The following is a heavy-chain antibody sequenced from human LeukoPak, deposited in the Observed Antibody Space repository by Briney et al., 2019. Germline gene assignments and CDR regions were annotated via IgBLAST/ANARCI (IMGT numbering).Heavy chain of an antibody. CDR1: GGSISSYY. CDR2: IYYGGRS. V-gene: IGHV4-59*12. CDR3: ARGSSGNSFPFDY. J-gene: IGHJ4*02. Sequence: PSETLSLTCIVSGGSISSYYWSWIRQSPGKGLEWIGYIYYGGRSSYNPSLTSRVTISVDTSKNQFSLRLSSVTAADTAVYYCARGSSGNSFPFDYWGQGTLVTVSS. D-gene: IGHD3-22*01.